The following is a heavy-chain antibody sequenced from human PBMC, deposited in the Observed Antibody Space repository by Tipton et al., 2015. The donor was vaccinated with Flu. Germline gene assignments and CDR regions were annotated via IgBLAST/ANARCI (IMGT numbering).Heavy chain of an antibody. CDR1: GFTFTNYW. CDR2: VNGDGSST. V-gene: IGHV3-74*01. J-gene: IGHJ4*02. CDR3: ARAAYCGGDCPFDY. D-gene: IGHD2-21*02. Sequence: SLRLSCAASGFTFTNYWMHWVRQAPGKGLVWVSRVNGDGSSTSYADSVKGRFTMSRDNAKHSVFLQMNALTADDTAVYYCARAAYCGGDCPFDYWGLGSLVPVSS.